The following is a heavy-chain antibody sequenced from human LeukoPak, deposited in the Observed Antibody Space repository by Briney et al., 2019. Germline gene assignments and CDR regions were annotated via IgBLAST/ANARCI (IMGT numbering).Heavy chain of an antibody. J-gene: IGHJ4*02. D-gene: IGHD6-13*01. CDR1: GFIFSSFS. CDR3: VRGSPGYSSSWHAY. Sequence: PGGSLRLSCAASGFIFSSFSVNWVRQAPGKGLEWVSSISTSGGLSSIYYADSVKGRFTISRDNAKNSLYLQMNSLGAEDTAVYYSVRGSPGYSSSWHAYWGQGTLVTVSS. CDR2: ISTSGGLSSI. V-gene: IGHV3-21*01.